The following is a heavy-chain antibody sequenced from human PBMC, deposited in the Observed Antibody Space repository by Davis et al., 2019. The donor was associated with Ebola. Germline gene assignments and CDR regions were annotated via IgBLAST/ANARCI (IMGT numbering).Heavy chain of an antibody. V-gene: IGHV4-34*01. CDR2: IHHLGST. Sequence: SETLSLTCAVYGGSFSGYYWSWIRQPPGKGLEWIGEIHHLGSTNYNPSLKSRVTISVDTSKNQFSLTLTSVTASDTAIYYCARDHFGSGSTIDARGQGTLVTVSS. J-gene: IGHJ5*02. D-gene: IGHD3-10*01. CDR3: ARDHFGSGSTIDA. CDR1: GGSFSGYY.